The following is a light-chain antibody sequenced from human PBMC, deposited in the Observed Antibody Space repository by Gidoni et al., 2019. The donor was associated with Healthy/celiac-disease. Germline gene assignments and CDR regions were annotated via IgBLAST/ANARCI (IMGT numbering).Light chain of an antibody. J-gene: IGKJ1*01. Sequence: EIVLTQSPGTLSLSPGERATLSCRASQSVSSSYLAWYQQKPGQAPRLLIYCASRRATGIPDRFRGSGSGTDFTLTISRLETEDFAVYYCQQYGSSPWTFXQXTKVEIK. V-gene: IGKV3-20*01. CDR2: CAS. CDR1: QSVSSSY. CDR3: QQYGSSPWT.